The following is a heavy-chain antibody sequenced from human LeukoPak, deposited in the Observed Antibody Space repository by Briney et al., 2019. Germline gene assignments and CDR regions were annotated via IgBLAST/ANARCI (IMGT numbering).Heavy chain of an antibody. V-gene: IGHV3-30-3*01. J-gene: IGHJ4*02. CDR2: ISYDGSNK. CDR1: GFTFSSYA. CDR3: ARDPRTSSTSRNYFES. Sequence: GGSLRLSCAASGFTFSSYAMHWVRQAPGKGLEWVAVISYDGSNKYYADSVKGRFTISRDNSKNTLYLQMNGLRAEDTAVYYCARDPRTSSTSRNYFESWGQGTLVTVSS. D-gene: IGHD6-13*01.